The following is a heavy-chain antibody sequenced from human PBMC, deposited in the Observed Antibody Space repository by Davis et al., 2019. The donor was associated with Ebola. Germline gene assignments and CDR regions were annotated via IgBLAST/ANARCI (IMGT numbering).Heavy chain of an antibody. D-gene: IGHD2-15*01. CDR1: GGSISSYY. Sequence: GSLRLSCTVSGGSISSYYWSWIRQPPGKGLEWIGYIYYSGSTNYNPSLKSRVTISVDTSKNQFSLKLSSVTAADTAVYYCARQAGYCSGGSCLSHYYYGMDVWGQGTTVTVSS. J-gene: IGHJ6*02. V-gene: IGHV4-59*08. CDR3: ARQAGYCSGGSCLSHYYYGMDV. CDR2: IYYSGST.